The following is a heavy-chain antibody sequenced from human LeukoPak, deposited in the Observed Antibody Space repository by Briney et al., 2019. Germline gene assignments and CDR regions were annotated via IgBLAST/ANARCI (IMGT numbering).Heavy chain of an antibody. J-gene: IGHJ4*02. V-gene: IGHV3-7*01. CDR1: GFSFSTYW. CDR2: IKPDGTEK. D-gene: IGHD7-27*01. CDR3: ARDWAHYDY. Sequence: PGGSLRLSCAASGFSFSTYWMTWLRQSPGKGLEWVADIKPDGTEKFYLDSVKGRFTISRDNAQNSLYLQMNSLRAEDMAIYYCARDWAHYDYWGQGTLVTVSS.